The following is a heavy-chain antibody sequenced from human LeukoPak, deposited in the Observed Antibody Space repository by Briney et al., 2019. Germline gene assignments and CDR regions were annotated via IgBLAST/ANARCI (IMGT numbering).Heavy chain of an antibody. J-gene: IGHJ4*02. V-gene: IGHV1-2*04. CDR2: INPNSGGT. CDR3: ARAGAAVTMFFDF. CDR1: GYTFTGYY. Sequence: ASVKVSCKASGYTFTGYYMHWVRQAPGQGLEWMGWINPNSGGTNYAQKFQGWVTMTRDTSISTAYMELSRLRSDDTAVYYCARAGAAVTMFFDFWGQGTLVTVSS. D-gene: IGHD4-17*01.